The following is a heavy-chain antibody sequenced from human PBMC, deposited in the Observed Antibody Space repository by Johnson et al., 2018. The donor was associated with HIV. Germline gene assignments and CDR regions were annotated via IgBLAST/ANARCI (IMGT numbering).Heavy chain of an antibody. CDR1: GFTFSNAW. CDR2: IKSNTDGGPT. D-gene: IGHD1-26*01. CDR3: AREGVSGSYYDAFDL. J-gene: IGHJ3*01. Sequence: MLLVESGGGLVQPGGSLRLSCAASGFTFSNAWMTWVRQAPGKGLEWVGRIKSNTDGGPTDYVAPVQGRFTISRDNSKNTLFLQMDSLRADDTAVYYCAREGVSGSYYDAFDLWGQGTMVTVSS. V-gene: IGHV3-15*01.